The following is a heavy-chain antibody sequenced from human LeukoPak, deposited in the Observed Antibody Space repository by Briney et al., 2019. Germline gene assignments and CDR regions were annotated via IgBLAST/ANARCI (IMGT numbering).Heavy chain of an antibody. Sequence: GGSLRLSCAASGFTFNNYNMNWVRQAPGKALEWVSSITSSGTYIFYADSVKGRFTISRDNSKNTLYLQMNSLRAEDTAVYYCAKDKYYYDSSGYYRFDYWGQGTLVTVSS. J-gene: IGHJ4*02. CDR3: AKDKYYYDSSGYYRFDY. CDR2: ITSSGTYI. D-gene: IGHD3-22*01. V-gene: IGHV3-21*01. CDR1: GFTFNNYN.